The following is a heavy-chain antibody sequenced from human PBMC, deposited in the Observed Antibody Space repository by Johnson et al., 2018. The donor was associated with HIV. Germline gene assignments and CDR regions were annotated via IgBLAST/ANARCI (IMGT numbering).Heavy chain of an antibody. CDR2: ISSNGGST. D-gene: IGHD6-19*01. V-gene: IGHV3-64*01. CDR1: GFIFSSYT. J-gene: IGHJ3*02. CDR3: ARDFAVAATGI. Sequence: VQLVESGGGVVRPGRSLRLSCAASGFIFSSYTIHWVRQAPGKGLEYVSAISSNGGSTYYANSVKGRFTFSRDNSKNTLYLQMGSLRAEDTAVYYCARDFAVAATGIWGQGTMVTVSS.